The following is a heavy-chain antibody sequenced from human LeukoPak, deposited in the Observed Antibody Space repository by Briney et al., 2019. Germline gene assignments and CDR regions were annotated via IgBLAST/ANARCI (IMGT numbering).Heavy chain of an antibody. CDR2: IYPGDSGT. Sequence: GESLKISCKGSGYSFTNYWIGWVRQMPGKGLEWMGMIYPGDSGTRYSPSFQCQVTVSADNSISTAYLQWSSLKASDTAIYYRARRYYSSSYYLDYWGQGTLVTVSS. D-gene: IGHD6-6*01. CDR1: GYSFTNYW. J-gene: IGHJ4*02. V-gene: IGHV5-51*01. CDR3: ARRYYSSSYYLDY.